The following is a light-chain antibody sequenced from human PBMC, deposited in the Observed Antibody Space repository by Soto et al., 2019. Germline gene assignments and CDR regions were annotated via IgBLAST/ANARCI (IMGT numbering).Light chain of an antibody. J-gene: IGKJ1*01. Sequence: EIVLTQSPGTLSLSPGERATLSCRASQSVSGSYLAWYQQKPGQAPRLLIYGASTGATGIPDRSSGSGSGTDFTLTISRLEPEDFAVYYCQQYASSPTFGQGTKVEVK. V-gene: IGKV3-20*01. CDR1: QSVSGSY. CDR3: QQYASSPT. CDR2: GAS.